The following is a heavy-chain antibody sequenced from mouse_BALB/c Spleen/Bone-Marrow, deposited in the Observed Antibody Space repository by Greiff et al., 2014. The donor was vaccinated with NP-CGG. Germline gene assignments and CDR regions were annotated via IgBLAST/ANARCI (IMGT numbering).Heavy chain of an antibody. CDR1: GYTFTDYA. J-gene: IGHJ2*01. CDR3: ARGLSYYNGTSYYIDY. D-gene: IGHD1-1*01. Sequence: VQLVESGAELVRPGVSVKISCKGSGYTFTDYAMHWVKQSHAKSLEWIGIISSSYGDATYNQKFKGKATMTVDKSSNTAYMELARLTAEDSAIYYCARGLSYYNGTSYYIDYWGQGTTLTVSS. CDR2: ISSSYGDA. V-gene: IGHV1S137*01.